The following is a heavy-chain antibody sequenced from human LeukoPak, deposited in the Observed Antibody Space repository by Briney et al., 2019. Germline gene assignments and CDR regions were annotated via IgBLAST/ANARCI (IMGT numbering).Heavy chain of an antibody. Sequence: PGGSLRLSCAASGFTFSDYGFLWLRQAPGKGLEWVAVISYDGSNKYYADSVKGRFTISRDNSKNTLYLQMNSLRAEDTAVYYCARCPERLWFGELLYSNWFDPWGQGTLVTVSS. CDR2: ISYDGSNK. CDR3: ARCPERLWFGELLYSNWFDP. D-gene: IGHD3-10*01. CDR1: GFTFSDYG. J-gene: IGHJ5*02. V-gene: IGHV3-30*19.